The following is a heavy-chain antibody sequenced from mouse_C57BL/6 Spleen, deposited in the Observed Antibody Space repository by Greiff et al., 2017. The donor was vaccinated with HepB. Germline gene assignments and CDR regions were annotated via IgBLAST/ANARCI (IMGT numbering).Heavy chain of an antibody. D-gene: IGHD1-1*01. V-gene: IGHV1-80*01. J-gene: IGHJ3*01. Sequence: QVQLQQSGAELVKPGASVKISCKASGYAFSSYWMSWVKQRPGKGLEWIGQIYPGDGDTNYNGKFKGKATLTADKSSSTAYMQLSSLTSEDSAVYFCARTTVVGEAYWGQGTLVTVSA. CDR2: IYPGDGDT. CDR1: GYAFSSYW. CDR3: ARTTVVGEAY.